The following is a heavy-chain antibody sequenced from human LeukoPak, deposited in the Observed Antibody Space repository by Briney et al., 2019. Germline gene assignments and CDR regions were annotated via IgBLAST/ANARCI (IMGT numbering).Heavy chain of an antibody. J-gene: IGHJ3*02. D-gene: IGHD3-22*01. V-gene: IGHV3-21*04. Sequence: GGSLRLSCAASGFTFTNYRMTWVRQAPGKGLEWVSSISSTSGYIFYADSVKGRFTISRDNAKNSLYLQMNSLRAEDTAVYYCARFNYYDSSGYSVAPDAFDIWGQGTMVTVSS. CDR1: GFTFTNYR. CDR2: ISSTSGYI. CDR3: ARFNYYDSSGYSVAPDAFDI.